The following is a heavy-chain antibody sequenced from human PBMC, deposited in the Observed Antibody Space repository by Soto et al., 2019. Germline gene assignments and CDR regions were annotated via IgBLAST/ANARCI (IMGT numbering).Heavy chain of an antibody. CDR2: IYWDDEE. CDR1: GFSLNTGGVG. D-gene: IGHD3-10*01. V-gene: IGHV2-5*02. CDR3: VRNWRYYGGDYYYGMDA. J-gene: IGHJ6*02. Sequence: ITLKESGPTLVKPTQTLTLTCTFSGFSLNTGGVGVGWVRQPRGKAMEWLARIYWDDEERYRPSLRSRLNITKDTINNQVVLTMTNMDPEDTATYYCVRNWRYYGGDYYYGMDAWGQGTTVTVSS.